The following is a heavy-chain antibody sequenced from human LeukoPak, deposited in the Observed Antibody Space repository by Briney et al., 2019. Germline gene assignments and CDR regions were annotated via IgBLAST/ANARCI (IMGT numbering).Heavy chain of an antibody. CDR3: ASRDPCSGGTCYALGY. D-gene: IGHD2-15*01. CDR1: GFTFSTHP. Sequence: GGSLRLSCAASGFTFSTHPMPWVRQAPGKGLEWVSGITDSGGRTYYADSVRGRFTISRDNSRNTLYLQMNSLRAEDTAIYYCASRDPCSGGTCYALGYWGQGTLVTVSS. V-gene: IGHV3-23*01. J-gene: IGHJ4*02. CDR2: ITDSGGRT.